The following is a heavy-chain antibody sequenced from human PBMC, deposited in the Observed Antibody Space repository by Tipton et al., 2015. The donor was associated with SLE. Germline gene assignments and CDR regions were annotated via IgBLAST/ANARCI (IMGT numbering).Heavy chain of an antibody. V-gene: IGHV4-4*09. CDR1: GGSFSGYY. CDR3: AREEDRFGESSGMDV. D-gene: IGHD3-10*01. CDR2: IYTSGST. J-gene: IGHJ6*02. Sequence: TLSFTCAVYGGSFSGYYWSWIRQPAGKGLEWIGYIYTSGSTNCNPSLKSRVTISVDTSKNQFSLKLSSVTAADTAVYYCAREEDRFGESSGMDVWGQGTTVTVSS.